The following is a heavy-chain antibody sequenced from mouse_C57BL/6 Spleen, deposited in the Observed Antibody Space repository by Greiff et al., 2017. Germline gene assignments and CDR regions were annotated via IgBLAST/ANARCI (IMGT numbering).Heavy chain of an antibody. V-gene: IGHV1-26*01. Sequence: EVQLQQSGPELVKPGASVKISCKASGYTFTDYYMNWVKQSHGKSLEWIGDINPNNGGTSYNQKFKGKATLTVDKSSSTAYMELRSLTSEDSAVYYCAREIRGRYFDVWGTGTTVTVSS. CDR3: AREIRGRYFDV. CDR1: GYTFTDYY. CDR2: INPNNGGT. D-gene: IGHD1-1*01. J-gene: IGHJ1*03.